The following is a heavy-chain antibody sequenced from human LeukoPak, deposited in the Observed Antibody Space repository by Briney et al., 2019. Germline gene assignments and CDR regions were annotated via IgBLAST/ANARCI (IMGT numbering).Heavy chain of an antibody. CDR2: ISGSGGST. V-gene: IGHV3-23*01. D-gene: IGHD6-13*01. CDR1: GFTFSSYA. CDR3: AKDNQAAGTVYWFDP. Sequence: GGSLRLSCAASGFTFSSYAMSWVRQAPGKGLEWVSAISGSGGSTYYADSVKGRYTISRDNSKNTLYLQMNSLRAEDTAVYYCAKDNQAAGTVYWFDPWGQGTLVTVSS. J-gene: IGHJ5*02.